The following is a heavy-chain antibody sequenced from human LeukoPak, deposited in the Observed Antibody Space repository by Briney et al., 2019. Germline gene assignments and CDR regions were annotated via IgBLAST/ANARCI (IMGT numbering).Heavy chain of an antibody. V-gene: IGHV1-69*01. CDR1: GGTFNNYT. Sequence: SVKVSCKASGGTFNNYTINWVRQAPGHGLEWMGGIIPIFATTNYAQKFQGRVTITADESTSTAYMELSSLSSEDTAVYYCAIASVAWMDIWGQGTMVTVSS. CDR2: IIPIFATT. D-gene: IGHD5-12*01. CDR3: AIASVAWMDI. J-gene: IGHJ3*02.